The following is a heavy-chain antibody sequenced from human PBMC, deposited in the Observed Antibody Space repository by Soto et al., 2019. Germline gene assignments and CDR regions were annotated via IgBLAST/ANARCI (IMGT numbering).Heavy chain of an antibody. J-gene: IGHJ4*02. CDR3: AKHEVHSSGFNDY. CDR2: IYYSGST. V-gene: IGHV4-39*01. CDR1: GGSISSSSYY. D-gene: IGHD6-19*01. Sequence: PSETLSLTCTVSGGSISSSSYYWGWIRQPPGKGLEWIGSIYYSGSTYYNPSLKSRVTISVDTSKNQFSLKLSSVTAADTAVYYCAKHEVHSSGFNDYWGQGTLVTVSS.